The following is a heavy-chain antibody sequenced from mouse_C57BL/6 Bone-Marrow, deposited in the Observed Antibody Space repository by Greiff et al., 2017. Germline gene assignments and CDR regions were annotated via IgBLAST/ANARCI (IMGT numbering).Heavy chain of an antibody. CDR2: INPSTGGT. D-gene: IGHD1-1*01. Sequence: EVQLQQSGPELVKPGASVKISCKASGYSFTGYYMNWVKQSPEKSLEWIGEINPSTGGTTYNQKFKAKATLTVDKSSSTAYMQLKSLTSEDSAVYYCARWNLLTTVVGYFDYWGQGTTLTVSS. CDR1: GYSFTGYY. J-gene: IGHJ2*01. CDR3: ARWNLLTTVVGYFDY. V-gene: IGHV1-42*01.